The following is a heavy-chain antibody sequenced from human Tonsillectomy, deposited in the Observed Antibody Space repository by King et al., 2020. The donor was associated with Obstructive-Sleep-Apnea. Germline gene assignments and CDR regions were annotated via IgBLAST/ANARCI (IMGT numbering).Heavy chain of an antibody. J-gene: IGHJ4*02. Sequence: VQLVESGGGLVKPGGSLRLSCAASGFIFSEYSMNWVRQTPGKGLEWVLSISSSSIYIYHADSMKGRFTISRDNAKNSLYLQMNSLRAEDTAVYYCARGGSYYYFDYWGQGTLVTVSS. D-gene: IGHD1-26*01. V-gene: IGHV3-21*01. CDR1: GFIFSEYS. CDR3: ARGGSYYYFDY. CDR2: ISSSSIYI.